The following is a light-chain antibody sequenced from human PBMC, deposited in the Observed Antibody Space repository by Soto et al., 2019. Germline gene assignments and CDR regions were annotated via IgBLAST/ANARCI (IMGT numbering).Light chain of an antibody. CDR1: QSVSSSY. V-gene: IGKV3-20*01. Sequence: EIVLTQSPGTLSLSPGGRATLSCRASQSVSSSYLAWYQQKPGQAPRLLIYGVSSRATGIPDRFSGSGSGTDFTLTISRLEPEDFAVYYCHQYDSSPLTFGGGTKVEIK. J-gene: IGKJ4*01. CDR2: GVS. CDR3: HQYDSSPLT.